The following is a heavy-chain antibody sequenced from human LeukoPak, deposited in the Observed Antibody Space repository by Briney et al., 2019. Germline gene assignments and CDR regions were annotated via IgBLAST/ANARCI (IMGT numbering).Heavy chain of an antibody. D-gene: IGHD3-22*01. CDR2: INHSGST. CDR3: ARNRDSRRTGWFDP. Sequence: SETLSLTCAVYVGSFSGYYWSWIRQPPGKGLEWIGEINHSGSTNYNPSLKSRVTISVDTSKNQFSLKLSSVTAADTAVYYCARNRDSRRTGWFDPWGQGTLVTVSS. J-gene: IGHJ5*02. V-gene: IGHV4-34*01. CDR1: VGSFSGYY.